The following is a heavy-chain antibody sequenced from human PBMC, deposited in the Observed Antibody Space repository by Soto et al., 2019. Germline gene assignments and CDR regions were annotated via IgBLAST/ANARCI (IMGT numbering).Heavy chain of an antibody. D-gene: IGHD6-19*01. J-gene: IGHJ4*02. CDR2: INAFNGNT. Sequence: QVQLVQSGAEVKKPGASVKVSCKASGYTFISYGISWVRQAPGQGLEWMGWINAFNGNTNYAQKLQGRGTMTRDTSTSTAYMELRSLRSDDTAVYYCARDLVAGTYFDYWGQGTLVTVSS. V-gene: IGHV1-18*01. CDR1: GYTFISYG. CDR3: ARDLVAGTYFDY.